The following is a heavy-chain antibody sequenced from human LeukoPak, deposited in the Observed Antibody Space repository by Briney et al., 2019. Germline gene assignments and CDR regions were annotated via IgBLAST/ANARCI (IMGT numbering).Heavy chain of an antibody. D-gene: IGHD6-13*01. Sequence: ASVKVSCKASGYTFTSYGISWVRQAPGQGLEWMGWISAYNGNTNYAQKLQGRVTMTTDTSTSTAYMELRSLRSDDTAVYYCARAYSGSWYSYYYYYYMDVWGKGTTVTVSS. J-gene: IGHJ6*03. CDR1: GYTFTSYG. CDR3: ARAYSGSWYSYYYYYYMDV. CDR2: ISAYNGNT. V-gene: IGHV1-18*01.